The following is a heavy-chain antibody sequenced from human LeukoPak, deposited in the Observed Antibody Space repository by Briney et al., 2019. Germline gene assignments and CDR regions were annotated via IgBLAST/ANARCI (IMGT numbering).Heavy chain of an antibody. CDR2: IYYSGST. CDR1: GGSISSSSYY. D-gene: IGHD5-18*01. J-gene: IGHJ4*02. CDR3: ARLIPSHTAMRAAFDY. Sequence: PSETLSLTCTVSGGSISSSSYYWGWIRQPPGTGLEWIGSIYYSGSTYYNPSLKSRVTISVDTSKNQFSLKLSSVTAADTAVYYCARLIPSHTAMRAAFDYWGQGTLVTVSS. V-gene: IGHV4-39*01.